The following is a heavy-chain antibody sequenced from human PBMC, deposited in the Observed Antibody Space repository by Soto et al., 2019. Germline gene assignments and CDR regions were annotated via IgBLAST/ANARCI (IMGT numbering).Heavy chain of an antibody. J-gene: IGHJ5*02. CDR2: IYHSGST. CDR3: ARRIGVHCSGGSCYENWFDP. CDR1: GGSISSSNW. V-gene: IGHV4-4*02. D-gene: IGHD2-15*01. Sequence: PSETLSLTCAVSGGSISSSNWWSWVRQPPGKGLEWIGEIYHSGSTNYNPSLKSRVTISVDKSKNQFSLKLSSVTAADTAVYYCARRIGVHCSGGSCYENWFDPWGQGTLVTVSS.